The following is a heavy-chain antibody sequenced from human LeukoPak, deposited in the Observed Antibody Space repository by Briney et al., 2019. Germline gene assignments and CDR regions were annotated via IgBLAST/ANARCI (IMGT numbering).Heavy chain of an antibody. Sequence: GRSLRLSCAASGFVVSSNYMTWVRQAPGKGLEGVSVIYSGGSTYDADSVKGRFTISRDNSKNTVYLQMNSLRAEDTAVYYCARVLGYDSIGYHSDYMDVCGKGTTVTVSS. D-gene: IGHD3-22*01. V-gene: IGHV3-53*01. J-gene: IGHJ6*03. CDR2: IYSGGST. CDR3: ARVLGYDSIGYHSDYMDV. CDR1: GFVVSSNY.